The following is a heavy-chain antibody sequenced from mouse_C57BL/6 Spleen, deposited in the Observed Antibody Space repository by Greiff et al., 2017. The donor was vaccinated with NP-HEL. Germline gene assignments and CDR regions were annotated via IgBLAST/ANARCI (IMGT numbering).Heavy chain of an antibody. CDR3: ARGGPYYGNPDY. CDR2: IDPSDSYT. J-gene: IGHJ2*01. Sequence: QVQLQQPGAELVMPGASVKLSCKASGYTFTSYWMHWVKQRPGQGLEWIGEIDPSDSYTNYNQKFKGKSTLTVDKSSSTAYMQLSSLTSEDSAVYYCARGGPYYGNPDYWGQGTTLTVSS. V-gene: IGHV1-69*01. CDR1: GYTFTSYW. D-gene: IGHD2-10*01.